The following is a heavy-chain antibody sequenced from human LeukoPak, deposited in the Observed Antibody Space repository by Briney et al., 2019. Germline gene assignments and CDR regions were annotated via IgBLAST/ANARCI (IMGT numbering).Heavy chain of an antibody. CDR3: AKRDPTIRKFDY. CDR2: IDGDGGKT. CDR1: GFTFRSYG. D-gene: IGHD3-16*01. J-gene: IGHJ4*02. V-gene: IGHV3-23*01. Sequence: GRSLRPSCVGSGFTFRSYGMSWARQAPGMGLEWVSGIDGDGGKTYYADSVKGRFTISRDNSKNTLYLEINSLRAEDTAEYYCAKRDPTIRKFDYWGQGTLVIVSS.